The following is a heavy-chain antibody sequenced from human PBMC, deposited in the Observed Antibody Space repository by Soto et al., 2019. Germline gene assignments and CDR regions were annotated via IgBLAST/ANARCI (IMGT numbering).Heavy chain of an antibody. D-gene: IGHD3-22*01. CDR3: AAPPDYYDSSGYYRDY. J-gene: IGHJ4*02. CDR1: GFTFTSSA. CDR2: IVVGSGNT. Sequence: SVKVSCKASGFTFTSSAVQWVRQARGQRLEWIGWIVVGSGNTNYAQKFQERVTITRDMSTSTAYMELSSLRSEDTAVYYCAAPPDYYDSSGYYRDYWGQGTLVTVYS. V-gene: IGHV1-58*01.